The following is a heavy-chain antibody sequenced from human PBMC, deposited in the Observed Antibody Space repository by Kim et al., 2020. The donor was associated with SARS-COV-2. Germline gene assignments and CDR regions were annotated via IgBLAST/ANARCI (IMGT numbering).Heavy chain of an antibody. CDR1: GGTFSSYA. D-gene: IGHD3-22*01. V-gene: IGHV1-69*13. CDR3: ARGYSNQGSYYDSSGYCFDY. J-gene: IGHJ4*02. Sequence: SVKVSCKASGGTFSSYAISWVRQAPGQGLEWMGGIIPIFGTANYAQKFQGRVTITADESTSTAYMELSSLRSEDTAVYYCARGYSNQGSYYDSSGYCFDYWGQRTLVTVSS. CDR2: IIPIFGTA.